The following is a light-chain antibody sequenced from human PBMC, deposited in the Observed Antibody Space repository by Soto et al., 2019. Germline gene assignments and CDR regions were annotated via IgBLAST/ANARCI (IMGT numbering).Light chain of an antibody. CDR3: QSYDSSLSGYV. CDR1: SSNIGAGYD. V-gene: IGLV1-40*01. Sequence: TISCTGSSSNIGAGYDVNWYHQLPGTAPKLLIHGNSNRPSGVPDRFSGSKSGTSASLAITGLQAEDEADYFCQSYDSSLSGYVFGTGTKVTVL. CDR2: GNS. J-gene: IGLJ1*01.